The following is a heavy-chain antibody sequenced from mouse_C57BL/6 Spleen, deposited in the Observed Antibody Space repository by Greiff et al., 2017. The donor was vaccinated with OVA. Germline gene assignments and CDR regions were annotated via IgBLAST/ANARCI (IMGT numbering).Heavy chain of an antibody. D-gene: IGHD2-4*01. V-gene: IGHV3-6*01. J-gene: IGHJ2*01. CDR2: ISYDGSN. Sequence: EVQLQESGPGLVKPSQSLSLTCSVTGYSITSGYYWYWIRQFPGNKLEWIGYISYDGSNNYNPSLKNRISITRDTSKNQFFLKLNSVTTEDTATYYCARVDYDYDGFDYWGQGTTLTVSS. CDR1: GYSITSGYY. CDR3: ARVDYDYDGFDY.